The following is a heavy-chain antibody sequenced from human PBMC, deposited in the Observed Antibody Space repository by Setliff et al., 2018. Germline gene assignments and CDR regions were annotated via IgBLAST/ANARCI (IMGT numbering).Heavy chain of an antibody. CDR3: ARAEYTSSSLYYYMDV. J-gene: IGHJ6*03. CDR1: RYTFNDYY. Sequence: ASVKVSCKAFRYTFNDYYIHWVRQTPGQGLEWMGRINPISGGTDDAQNFLGRVTMTRDTAISTAYMELSRLTSDDTAVYYCARAEYTSSSLYYYMDVWGKWTTVTVSS. V-gene: IGHV1-2*06. D-gene: IGHD6-6*01. CDR2: INPISGGT.